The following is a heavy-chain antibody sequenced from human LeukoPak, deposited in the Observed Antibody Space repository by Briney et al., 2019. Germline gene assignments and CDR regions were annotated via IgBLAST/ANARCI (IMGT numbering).Heavy chain of an antibody. D-gene: IGHD1-20*01. V-gene: IGHV4-34*01. CDR1: GGSFSGYY. J-gene: IGHJ5*02. CDR3: ARRSRRFITGTRVSWFDP. CDR2: INHSGST. Sequence: YPSETLSLTCAVYGGSFSGYYWSWIRQPPGKGLEWIGEINHSGSTNYNPSLKSRVTISVDTSKNQFSLKLSSVTAADTAVYYCARRSRRFITGTRVSWFDPWGQGTLVTVSS.